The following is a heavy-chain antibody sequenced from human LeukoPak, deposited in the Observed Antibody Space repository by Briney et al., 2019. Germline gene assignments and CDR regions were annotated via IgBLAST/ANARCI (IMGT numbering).Heavy chain of an antibody. Sequence: GASVKVSCKASGYTFTGYYMHWVRQAPGQGLEWMGWINPNSGGTNYAQKFQGRVTMTRDTSISTAYMELSRLRSDDTAVYYCARPALLGYCSGGSCPQFDPWGQGTLVTVSS. V-gene: IGHV1-2*02. CDR3: ARPALLGYCSGGSCPQFDP. D-gene: IGHD2-15*01. CDR1: GYTFTGYY. CDR2: INPNSGGT. J-gene: IGHJ5*02.